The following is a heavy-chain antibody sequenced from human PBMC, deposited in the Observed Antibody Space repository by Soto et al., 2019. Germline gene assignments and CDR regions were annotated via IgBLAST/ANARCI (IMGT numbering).Heavy chain of an antibody. CDR2: IYPGDSDT. D-gene: IGHD1-26*01. V-gene: IGHV5-51*01. Sequence: GESLKISCKGSGYSFTSYWIGWVRQMPGKGLEWIGIIYPGDSDTRYSPSFQGQVTISADKSISTAYLQWSSLNPSDTAMYYCARRVVGSDDSFDIWGQGTMVAVSS. CDR3: ARRVVGSDDSFDI. J-gene: IGHJ3*02. CDR1: GYSFTSYW.